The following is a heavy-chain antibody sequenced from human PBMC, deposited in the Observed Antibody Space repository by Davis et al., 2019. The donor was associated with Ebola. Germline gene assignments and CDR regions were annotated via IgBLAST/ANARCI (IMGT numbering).Heavy chain of an antibody. J-gene: IGHJ5*02. Sequence: SETLSLTCTVSGGSVSSGGYYWNWIRQPPGKGLEWIGYIYYSGSTDYSPSLRGRVTISLDTSKNQFSLRLSSVTAADTAVYYCAREVGTYSSGWYSGFDPWGQGTLVTVSS. V-gene: IGHV4-61*08. CDR2: IYYSGST. D-gene: IGHD6-19*01. CDR3: AREVGTYSSGWYSGFDP. CDR1: GGSVSSGGYY.